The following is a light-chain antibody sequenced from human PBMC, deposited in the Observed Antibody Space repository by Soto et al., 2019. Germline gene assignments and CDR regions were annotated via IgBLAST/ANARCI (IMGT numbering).Light chain of an antibody. CDR1: QSVSSSY. CDR3: QQYGSSPLT. J-gene: IGKJ4*01. V-gene: IGKV3-20*01. CDR2: GAS. Sequence: VWTQCAGTLALAAGERATLSCRASQSVSSSYLAWYQQKPGQAPRLLIYGASSRATGIPDRFSGSGSGTDFTLTISRLEPEDFAVYYCQQYGSSPLTFGGGTKVDIK.